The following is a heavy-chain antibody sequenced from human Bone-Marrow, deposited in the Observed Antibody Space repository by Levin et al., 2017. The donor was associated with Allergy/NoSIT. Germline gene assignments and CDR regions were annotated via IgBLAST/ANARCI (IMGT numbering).Heavy chain of an antibody. D-gene: IGHD2-21*02. CDR2: LYSGGSA. V-gene: IGHV3-66*02. CDR3: ARQSDWYTDMDV. Sequence: GGSLRLSCAGSGFSVGSSYMSWIRQAPGKGLEWVSVLYSGGSAYYADSVKGRFTISRDRTKNTLYLQMNSLTTVDTGVYFCARQSDWYTDMDVWGKGTTVTVSS. J-gene: IGHJ6*03. CDR1: GFSVGSSY.